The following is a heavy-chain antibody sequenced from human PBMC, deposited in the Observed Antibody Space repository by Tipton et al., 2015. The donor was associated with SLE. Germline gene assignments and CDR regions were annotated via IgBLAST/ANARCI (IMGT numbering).Heavy chain of an antibody. CDR1: GGSFSGYY. J-gene: IGHJ4*02. Sequence: TLSLTCAVYGGSFSGYYWSWIRQPPGKGLEWIGEINHSGSTNYNPSLKSRVTISVDTSKNQFSLKVASVTAADTAIYYCARANTLEWITLDFFDYWGQGILVTVSS. D-gene: IGHD3-3*01. CDR3: ARANTLEWITLDFFDY. V-gene: IGHV4-34*01. CDR2: INHSGST.